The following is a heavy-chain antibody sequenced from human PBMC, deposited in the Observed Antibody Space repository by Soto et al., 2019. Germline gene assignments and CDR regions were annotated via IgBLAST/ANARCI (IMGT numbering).Heavy chain of an antibody. D-gene: IGHD5-12*01. CDR3: ARGPRWLQLQYFQH. CDR2: INHSGST. V-gene: IGHV4-34*01. J-gene: IGHJ1*01. Sequence: NPSETLSLTCTVYGGAFSGYHWNWVRQPPGKGLEWIGEINHSGSTDYNPSLRSRVTMSLDTSKNHFSLKLSSVTAADTAVYYCARGPRWLQLQYFQHWGQGTLVTVSS. CDR1: GGAFSGYH.